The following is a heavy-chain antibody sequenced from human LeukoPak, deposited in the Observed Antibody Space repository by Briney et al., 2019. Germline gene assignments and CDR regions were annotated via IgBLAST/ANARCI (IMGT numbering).Heavy chain of an antibody. D-gene: IGHD1-26*01. V-gene: IGHV4-61*02. CDR1: GGSISSGSYY. J-gene: IGHJ6*04. Sequence: SETLSLTCTVSGGSISSGSYYWSWIRQPAGKGLEWIRRIHTSGTTNYNPSLKSRVTISVDTSENQIPLKLSSVTAADTAVYYCARVGPSGSYAMDVWGKGTTVTVSS. CDR2: IHTSGTT. CDR3: ARVGPSGSYAMDV.